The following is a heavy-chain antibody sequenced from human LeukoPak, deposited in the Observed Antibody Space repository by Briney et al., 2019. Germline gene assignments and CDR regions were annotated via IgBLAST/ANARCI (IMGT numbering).Heavy chain of an antibody. CDR3: ARDRGYTAPSGMDV. V-gene: IGHV3-30-3*01. Sequence: GGSLRLSCAASGFTFSSYAMHWVRQAPGKGLEWVAVISYDGSNKYYADSVKGRFTISRDNAKNSLYLQMNSLRAEDTAVYYCARDRGYTAPSGMDVWGQGTTVTVSS. D-gene: IGHD3-16*02. J-gene: IGHJ6*02. CDR1: GFTFSSYA. CDR2: ISYDGSNK.